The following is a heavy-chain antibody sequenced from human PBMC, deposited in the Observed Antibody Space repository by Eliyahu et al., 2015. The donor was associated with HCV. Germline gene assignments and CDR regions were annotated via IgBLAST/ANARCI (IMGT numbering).Heavy chain of an antibody. V-gene: IGHV5-51*03. CDR1: EYTFTNYW. CDR2: IYPGDSDT. D-gene: IGHD3-22*01. J-gene: IGHJ4*02. CDR3: ARGGNYXSPAYYDV. Sequence: EVQLVQSRAEVARPGESLXXSCKGSEYTFTNYWIAWXRQMPGRGLQWVGVIYPGDSDTAYSPSFQGRVTISADESVTTAYLQWGSLRASDSGFYYCARGGNYXSPAYYDVWGQGTLVAVSS.